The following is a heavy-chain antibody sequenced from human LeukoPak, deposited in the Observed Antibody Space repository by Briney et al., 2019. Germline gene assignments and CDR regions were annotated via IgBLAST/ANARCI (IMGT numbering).Heavy chain of an antibody. Sequence: ASVKVSCKASGYTFTDYNIHWVRQAPGQGLEWMGWIVPHSGGTNYAQNYQGRITMTRDTSISTAYMELSSLRSDDTAVYYCARNAYCDSTNCYAWFDPWGQGTLVTVSS. J-gene: IGHJ5*02. CDR2: IVPHSGGT. CDR1: GYTFTDYN. D-gene: IGHD2-2*01. CDR3: ARNAYCDSTNCYAWFDP. V-gene: IGHV1-2*02.